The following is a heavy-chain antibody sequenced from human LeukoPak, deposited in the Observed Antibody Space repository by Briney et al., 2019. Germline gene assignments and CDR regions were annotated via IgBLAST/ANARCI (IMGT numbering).Heavy chain of an antibody. Sequence: SETLSLTCTVSGGSISSYYWSWIRQPPGKGLEWIGYIYYSGSTNYNPSLKSRVTISVDTSKNQFSLKMSSVTAADTAVYYCARRINFSSSNYYFDYWGQGTLVTVSS. CDR2: IYYSGST. CDR1: GGSISSYY. J-gene: IGHJ4*02. V-gene: IGHV4-59*08. D-gene: IGHD2-2*01. CDR3: ARRINFSSSNYYFDY.